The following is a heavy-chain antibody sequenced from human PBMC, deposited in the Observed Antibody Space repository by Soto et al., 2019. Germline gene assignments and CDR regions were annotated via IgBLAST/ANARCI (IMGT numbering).Heavy chain of an antibody. CDR1: GGSISSSSYY. V-gene: IGHV4-39*01. CDR3: ACPYDSSSNIDY. D-gene: IGHD3-22*01. Sequence: KSSETLSLTCTVSGGSISSSSYYWGWIRQPPGKGLEWIASIYYSGSTYYNPSLKSRVTISVDTSKNQFSLKLSSVTAADTAVYYCACPYDSSSNIDYWGQGTLVTVSS. CDR2: IYYSGST. J-gene: IGHJ4*02.